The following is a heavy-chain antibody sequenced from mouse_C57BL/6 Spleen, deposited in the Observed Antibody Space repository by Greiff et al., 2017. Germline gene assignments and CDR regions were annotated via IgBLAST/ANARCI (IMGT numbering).Heavy chain of an antibody. V-gene: IGHV1-42*01. CDR3: ARCRLDGYYPYED. D-gene: IGHD2-3*01. CDR1: GYSFTGYY. CDR2: MNPSTGGT. Sequence: VQLQQSGPELVKPGASVKISCTASGYSFTGYYMNWVKQSPEKSLEWSGEMNPSTGGTTYNQQFKAKATLTVDNSSSTAYMQLKSLTSEDSAVYYCARCRLDGYYPYEDWGQGTTLTVSS. J-gene: IGHJ2*01.